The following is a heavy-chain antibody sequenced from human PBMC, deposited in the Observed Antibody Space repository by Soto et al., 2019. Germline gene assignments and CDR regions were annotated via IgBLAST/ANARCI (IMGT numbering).Heavy chain of an antibody. V-gene: IGHV3-9*01. CDR3: AKEDSGVSGYMDV. CDR1: GFTFYNHG. J-gene: IGHJ6*03. Sequence: EVQLVESGGGLVQPGRSLRLSCVASGFTFYNHGMHWVRQAPGRGLEWVSGITWSSDSMGYAYSVKARFTISRDNAKNSLYLQMNSLRPEDTALYYCAKEDSGVSGYMDVWGKGTTVTVSS. CDR2: ITWSSDSM. D-gene: IGHD3-10*01.